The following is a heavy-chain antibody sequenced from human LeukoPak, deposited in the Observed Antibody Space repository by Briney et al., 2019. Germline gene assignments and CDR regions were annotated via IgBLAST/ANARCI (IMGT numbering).Heavy chain of an antibody. CDR2: INHSGST. J-gene: IGHJ4*02. V-gene: IGHV4-34*01. CDR3: ARVGPETSGYDLGAEILTFDY. D-gene: IGHD5-12*01. CDR1: GGSFSGYY. Sequence: SETLSLTCAVYGGSFSGYYWSWIRQPPGKGLEWIGEINHSGSTNYNPSLKSRVTISVDTSKNQFSLKLSSVTAADTAVYYCARVGPETSGYDLGAEILTFDYWGQGTLVTVSS.